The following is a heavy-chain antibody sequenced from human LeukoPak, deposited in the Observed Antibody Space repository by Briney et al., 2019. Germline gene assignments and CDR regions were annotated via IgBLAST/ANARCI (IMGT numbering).Heavy chain of an antibody. Sequence: APVKVSCKASGGTFISYAISWVRQAPGQGLEWMGGNIPIFGTANYAQKFQGRVTIIADESTSTAYMELSSLRSEDTAVYYCARGVVGATTGAYSFDYWGRGTLVTVSS. V-gene: IGHV1-69*13. D-gene: IGHD1-26*01. CDR1: GGTFISYA. CDR3: ARGVVGATTGAYSFDY. J-gene: IGHJ4*02. CDR2: NIPIFGTA.